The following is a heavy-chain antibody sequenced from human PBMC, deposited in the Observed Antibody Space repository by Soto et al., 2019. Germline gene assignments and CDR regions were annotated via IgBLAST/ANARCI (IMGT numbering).Heavy chain of an antibody. J-gene: IGHJ4*02. V-gene: IGHV3-21*01. CDR2: ISPSSTFI. CDR3: VRARATDSRPDY. D-gene: IGHD3-22*01. Sequence: GGSLRLSCVASGFTFSLYSMVWVRRPPGKGLEWVSSISPSSTFIYYADSLQGRFSISRDNAKNSLYLQMDSLRVEDTATYFCVRARATDSRPDYWGQGSRVTVSS. CDR1: GFTFSLYS.